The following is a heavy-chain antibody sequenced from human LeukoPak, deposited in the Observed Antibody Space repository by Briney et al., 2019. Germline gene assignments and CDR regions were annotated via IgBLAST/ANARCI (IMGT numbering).Heavy chain of an antibody. V-gene: IGHV1-69*13. Sequence: SVKVSCKASGGTFSSYAISWVRQAPGQGLEWMGGIIPIFGTANYAQKFQGRVTITADESTSTAYMELSSLRSEDTAVYYCAGGLHSAGSQLMDYWGQGTLVTVSS. D-gene: IGHD1-26*01. J-gene: IGHJ4*02. CDR1: GGTFSSYA. CDR3: AGGLHSAGSQLMDY. CDR2: IIPIFGTA.